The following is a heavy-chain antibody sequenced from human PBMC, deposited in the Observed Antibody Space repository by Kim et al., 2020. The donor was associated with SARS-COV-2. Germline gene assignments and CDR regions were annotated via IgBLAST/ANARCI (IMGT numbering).Heavy chain of an antibody. CDR2: INTDGYTT. J-gene: IGHJ4*02. CDR1: GFTFINHW. D-gene: IGHD5-12*01. Sequence: GGSLRLSCADSGFTFINHWMHWVRQAPGKGLVWVSRINTDGYTTNYADSVKGRFTISRDNAKNTLYLEMNSLRAEDTAVYYCAKDYRGVATIDYWGQGTLVTVS. CDR3: AKDYRGVATIDY. V-gene: IGHV3-74*01.